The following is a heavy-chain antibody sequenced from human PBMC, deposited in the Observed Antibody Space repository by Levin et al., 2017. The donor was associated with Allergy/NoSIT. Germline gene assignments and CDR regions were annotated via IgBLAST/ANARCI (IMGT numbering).Heavy chain of an antibody. CDR3: ARRESGYTYAYPY. V-gene: IGHV4-31*03. Sequence: PSETLSLTCTVSGGSISSGGYYWSWIRQHPGKGLEWIGYIYYSGNTYYNPSLKSRVTISVDTSKHQFSLKLNSVTAADTAVYYCARRESGYTYAYPYWGQGTLVTVSS. CDR2: IYYSGNT. J-gene: IGHJ4*02. D-gene: IGHD5-18*01. CDR1: GGSISSGGYY.